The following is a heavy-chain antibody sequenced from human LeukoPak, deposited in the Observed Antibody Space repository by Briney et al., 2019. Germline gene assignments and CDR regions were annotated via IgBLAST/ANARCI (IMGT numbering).Heavy chain of an antibody. CDR3: ARDLLWFGEPDAFDI. D-gene: IGHD3-10*01. CDR1: GGSISSYS. Sequence: PSETLSLTCTVSGGSISSYSWSWIRQPPGKGLEWIGYIYYSGSTNYNPSLKSRVTISVDTSKNQFSLKLSSVTAADTAVYYCARDLLWFGEPDAFDIWGQGTMVTVSS. J-gene: IGHJ3*02. CDR2: IYYSGST. V-gene: IGHV4-59*01.